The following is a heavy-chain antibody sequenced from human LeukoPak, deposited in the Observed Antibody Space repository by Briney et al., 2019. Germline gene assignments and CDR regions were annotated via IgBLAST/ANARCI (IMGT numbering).Heavy chain of an antibody. CDR1: GFTFSSYA. Sequence: GGSLGLSCAASGFTFSSYAMHWVRQAPGKGLEWVAVISYDGSNKYYADSVKGRFTISRDNSKNTLYLQMNSLRAEDTAMYYCARGTNLKSRAFGYWGQGTLVTVSS. J-gene: IGHJ4*02. CDR2: ISYDGSNK. CDR3: ARGTNLKSRAFGY. V-gene: IGHV3-30-3*01. D-gene: IGHD1-14*01.